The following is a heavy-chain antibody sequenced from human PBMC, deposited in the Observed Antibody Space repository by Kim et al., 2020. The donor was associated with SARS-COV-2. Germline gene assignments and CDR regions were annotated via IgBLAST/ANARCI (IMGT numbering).Heavy chain of an antibody. V-gene: IGHV1-2*02. CDR3: ARLTRGESFDY. CDR1: GYTFTGSY. D-gene: IGHD2-2*01. J-gene: IGHJ4*02. CDR2: INPNSGGA. Sequence: ASVKVSCKASGYTFTGSYILWVRQAPGQGLEWMGWINPNSGGANYAQKFQGRVTMTRDTSISTAYMELSRLRSDDTAVYYCARLTRGESFDYWGQGTLVTVSS.